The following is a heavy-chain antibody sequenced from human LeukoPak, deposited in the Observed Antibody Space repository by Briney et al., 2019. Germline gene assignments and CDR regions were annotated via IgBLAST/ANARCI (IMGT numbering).Heavy chain of an antibody. CDR3: ARPDDSSGYYRRPLNY. Sequence: PGGSLRLSCAASGFTFSSYSMNWVRQAPGKGLEWVSSISSSSSYIYYADSVKGRFTISRDNAKNSLYLQMNSLRAEDTAVYYCARPDDSSGYYRRPLNYWGQGTLVTVSS. D-gene: IGHD3-22*01. V-gene: IGHV3-21*04. CDR2: ISSSSSYI. CDR1: GFTFSSYS. J-gene: IGHJ4*02.